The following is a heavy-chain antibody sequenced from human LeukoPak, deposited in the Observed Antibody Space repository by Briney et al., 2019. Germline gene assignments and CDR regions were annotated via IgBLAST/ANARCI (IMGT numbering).Heavy chain of an antibody. CDR2: IWYDGSNK. V-gene: IGHV3-33*01. J-gene: IGHJ4*02. CDR3: ARLDTAMVFSY. D-gene: IGHD5-18*01. CDR1: GFTFSSYG. Sequence: QSGGSLRLSCAASGFTFSSYGMHWVRQAPGKGRERGAVIWYDGSNKYYADSVKGRFTISRDNSKNTLYLQMNSLRAEDTAVYYCARLDTAMVFSYWGQGTLVTVSS.